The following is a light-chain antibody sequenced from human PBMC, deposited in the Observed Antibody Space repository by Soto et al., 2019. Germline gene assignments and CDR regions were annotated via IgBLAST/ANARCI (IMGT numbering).Light chain of an antibody. Sequence: IVLTQSPGTLSLYPGERATLSCRASQSVSYSYLAWYQQKPGQAPRLLIYGASSRATCIPDRFSGSGSGTDFTLTISRLEPEDFAVYYCQQYCSSPLTFGGGTKVEIK. CDR3: QQYCSSPLT. V-gene: IGKV3-20*01. CDR2: GAS. CDR1: QSVSYSY. J-gene: IGKJ4*01.